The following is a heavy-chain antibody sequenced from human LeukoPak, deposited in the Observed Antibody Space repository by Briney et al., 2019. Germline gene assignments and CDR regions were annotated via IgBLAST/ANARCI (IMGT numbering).Heavy chain of an antibody. Sequence: KFQGRVTMTRDTSTSTVYMELSSLRSEDTAVYYCSSGYHTGHYYYGMDVWGQGTTVTVSS. V-gene: IGHV1-46*03. D-gene: IGHD3-22*01. CDR3: SSGYHTGHYYYGMDV. J-gene: IGHJ6*02.